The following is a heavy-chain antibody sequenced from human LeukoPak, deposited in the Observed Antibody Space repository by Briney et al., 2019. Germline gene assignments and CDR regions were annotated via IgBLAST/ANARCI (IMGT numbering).Heavy chain of an antibody. CDR2: IYSGGST. CDR1: GFTVSSNY. Sequence: GGSLRLSCAASGFTVSSNYMNWVRQAPGKGLEWVSVIYSGGSTYYADSVKGRFTISRDNSKNTLYLQMNSLRAEDTAVYYCARVGYFGSGNYYNDRGAFDYWGQGTLVTVSS. J-gene: IGHJ4*02. CDR3: ARVGYFGSGNYYNDRGAFDY. D-gene: IGHD3-10*01. V-gene: IGHV3-66*01.